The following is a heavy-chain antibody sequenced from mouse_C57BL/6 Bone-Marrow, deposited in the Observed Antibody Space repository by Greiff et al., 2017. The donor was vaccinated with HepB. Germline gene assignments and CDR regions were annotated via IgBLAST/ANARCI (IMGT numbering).Heavy chain of an antibody. CDR3: ARYGIDYFDY. J-gene: IGHJ2*01. V-gene: IGHV1-69*01. D-gene: IGHD1-1*02. CDR1: GYTFTSYW. Sequence: QVQLQQPGAELVMPGASVKLSCKASGYTFTSYWMHWVKQRPGQGLEWIGEIDPSDSYTNYNQKFKGKSTLTVDKSSSTAYMQLSSLTSEDSAVYYCARYGIDYFDYWGQGTTLTVSS. CDR2: IDPSDSYT.